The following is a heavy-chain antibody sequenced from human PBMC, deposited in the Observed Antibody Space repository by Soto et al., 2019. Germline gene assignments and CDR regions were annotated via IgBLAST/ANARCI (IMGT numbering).Heavy chain of an antibody. CDR3: ARVEESQGVSGWFDP. V-gene: IGHV4-59*01. D-gene: IGHD2-21*01. J-gene: IGHJ5*02. CDR1: GGSISSYY. Sequence: SETLSLTCTVSGGSISSYYWSWIRQPPGQGLEWIGYIYYSGSTNYNPSLKSRVTISVDTSKNQFSLKLSSVTAADTAVYYCARVEESQGVSGWFDPWGQGTLVTVSS. CDR2: IYYSGST.